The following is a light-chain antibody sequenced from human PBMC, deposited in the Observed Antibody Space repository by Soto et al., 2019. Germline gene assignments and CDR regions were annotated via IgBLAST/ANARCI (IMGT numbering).Light chain of an antibody. CDR3: CSYAAGSTLV. J-gene: IGLJ2*01. CDR2: EGS. CDR1: SSDVGSYNL. Sequence: QSALSQPASVSGSPGQSITISCTGTSSDVGSYNLVSWYQRHPGKAPKLMIYEGSKRPSGVSNRFSGSKSGNTASLTISGLQAEDEADYYCCSYAAGSTLVFGGGTKLTV. V-gene: IGLV2-23*01.